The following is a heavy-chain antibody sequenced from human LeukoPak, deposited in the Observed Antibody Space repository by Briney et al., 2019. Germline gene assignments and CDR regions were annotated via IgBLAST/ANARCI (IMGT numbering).Heavy chain of an antibody. Sequence: GESLKISCKGFGYSFNNYWIGWVRQMPGKGLEWIGIIFPHDSDTRYSPSFLGQVTISADKSTSTAYLQWSSLKASYTAVYYCARAVSRIGLGAFDIWGQGTMVTVSS. CDR3: ARAVSRIGLGAFDI. D-gene: IGHD2-15*01. V-gene: IGHV5-51*01. CDR2: IFPHDSDT. J-gene: IGHJ3*02. CDR1: GYSFNNYW.